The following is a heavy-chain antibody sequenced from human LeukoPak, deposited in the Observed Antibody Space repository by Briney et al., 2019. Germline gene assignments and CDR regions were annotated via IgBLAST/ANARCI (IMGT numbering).Heavy chain of an antibody. Sequence: PSETLSLTCTVSGDSLSDYFWSWIRQPPGKGLEWIGYISGSTNYNASLKSRVTILLVRSKNQFSLKLSSVTAADTAVYYCARGRGYGGNYLRSFDIWGQGTMVTVSS. CDR1: GDSLSDYF. J-gene: IGHJ3*02. CDR2: ISGST. V-gene: IGHV4-59*08. CDR3: ARGRGYGGNYLRSFDI. D-gene: IGHD1-26*01.